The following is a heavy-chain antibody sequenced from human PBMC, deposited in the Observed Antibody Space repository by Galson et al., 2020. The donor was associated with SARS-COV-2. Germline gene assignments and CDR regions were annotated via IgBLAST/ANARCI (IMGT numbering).Heavy chain of an antibody. V-gene: IGHV4-31*03. CDR3: ARVAHDYGDYVLYYCMDV. CDR2: IYYSGST. CDR1: GGPISSGGYY. Sequence: SETLSLTCTVSGGPISSGGYYWSWIRHHPGKGLEWIGYIYYSGSTYYNPSLKSRVTISVDTSKNQFSLKLSSVTAADAAVYYCARVAHDYGDYVLYYCMDVWGQGTTVTVSS. J-gene: IGHJ6*02. D-gene: IGHD4-17*01.